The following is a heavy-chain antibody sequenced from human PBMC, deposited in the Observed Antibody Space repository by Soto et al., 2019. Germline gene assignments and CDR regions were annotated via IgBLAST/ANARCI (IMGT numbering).Heavy chain of an antibody. CDR1: GGTFSTYA. D-gene: IGHD1-26*01. CDR3: ASGIQLSLLRINTGYSG. CDR2: FIPMFGTA. Sequence: QVQLVQSGAEVKKPESSVKVSCKAPGGTFSTYAISWVRQAPGQGLEWMGGFIPMFGTANYAKRFQDRVTITADTSTNTVYMELSSLRSEYTAVYFCASGIQLSLLRINTGYSGWGQGTLVTVSS. J-gene: IGHJ4*02. V-gene: IGHV1-69*14.